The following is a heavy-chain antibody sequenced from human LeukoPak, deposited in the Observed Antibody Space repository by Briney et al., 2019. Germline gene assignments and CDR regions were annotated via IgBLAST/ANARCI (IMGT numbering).Heavy chain of an antibody. CDR3: ARYYYDSSGYVFDY. CDR1: GYTFTGYD. Sequence: ASVKVSCKASGYTFTGYDINWVRQATGQGLEWMGWMNPNSGNTGYAQKFQGRVTMTRNTSISTAYMELSSLRSEDTAVYYCARYYYDSSGYVFDYWGQGTLVTVSS. J-gene: IGHJ4*02. V-gene: IGHV1-8*01. CDR2: MNPNSGNT. D-gene: IGHD3-22*01.